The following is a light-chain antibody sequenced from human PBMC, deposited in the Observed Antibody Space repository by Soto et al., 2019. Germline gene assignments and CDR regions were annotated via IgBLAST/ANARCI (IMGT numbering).Light chain of an antibody. CDR2: EVN. J-gene: IGLJ1*01. Sequence: QSVLIQPASVSGSPGQSITMSCTGTSSDVGGYNYVYWYQQHPGKAPKLMIYEVNNRPSGVSTRFSGSKSGNTASLTISGLQAEDEADYYCSSYTGSGDVFGSGTKVTVL. V-gene: IGLV2-14*01. CDR3: SSYTGSGDV. CDR1: SSDVGGYNY.